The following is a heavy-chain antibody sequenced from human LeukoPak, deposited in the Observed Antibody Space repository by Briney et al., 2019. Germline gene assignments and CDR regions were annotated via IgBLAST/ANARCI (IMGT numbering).Heavy chain of an antibody. Sequence: PGGSLRLSCAASGFTFSSYAMSWVRQAPGKGLEWVSAISGSGGSTYYADSVKGRFTISRVNSKNTLYLQMNSLRAEDTAVYYCATCSTSCYRGYYYYMDVWGKGTTVTVSS. CDR3: ATCSTSCYRGYYYYMDV. V-gene: IGHV3-23*01. D-gene: IGHD2-2*02. CDR2: ISGSGGST. J-gene: IGHJ6*03. CDR1: GFTFSSYA.